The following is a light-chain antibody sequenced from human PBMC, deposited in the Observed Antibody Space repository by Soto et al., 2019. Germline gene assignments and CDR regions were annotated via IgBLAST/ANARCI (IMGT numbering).Light chain of an antibody. CDR2: EVS. V-gene: IGLV2-14*01. J-gene: IGLJ3*02. CDR1: SSDVGGYNY. Sequence: QSALTQPASVSGSPGQSTIISCTGTSSDVGGYNYVSWYQQHPGKAPKLMIYEVSNRPSGVSNRFSGSKSGNTASLTISGLQAEDEADYYCSSYTRSSSWVFGGGTQLTVL. CDR3: SSYTRSSSWV.